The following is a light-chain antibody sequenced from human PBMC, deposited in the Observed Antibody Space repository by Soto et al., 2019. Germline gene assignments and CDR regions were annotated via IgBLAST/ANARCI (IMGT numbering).Light chain of an antibody. CDR1: QSVSSN. CDR3: QQYNNWPSWT. CDR2: GAS. V-gene: IGKV3-15*01. J-gene: IGKJ1*01. Sequence: EIVMTQSPATLSVSPGERATLSCRASQSVSSNLAWYQQKPGQAPRLLIYGASTRATGIPGRFSGSGSGTEFTLTISSLQSGDFAVYFCQQYNNWPSWTFGQGTKV.